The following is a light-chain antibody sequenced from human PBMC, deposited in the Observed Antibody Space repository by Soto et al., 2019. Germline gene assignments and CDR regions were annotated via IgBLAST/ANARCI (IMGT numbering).Light chain of an antibody. CDR3: SAWDDSLSGHYV. CDR1: SSNIGSNY. CDR2: RNN. Sequence: QSVLTQPPSASGTPGQRVTISCSGSSSNIGSNYVYWYQQLPGTAPKLLIYRNNQRHSGVPDRVSGSKSGTSASLAISGLRSEDEADYYCSAWDDSLSGHYVFGTGTKLTVL. V-gene: IGLV1-47*01. J-gene: IGLJ1*01.